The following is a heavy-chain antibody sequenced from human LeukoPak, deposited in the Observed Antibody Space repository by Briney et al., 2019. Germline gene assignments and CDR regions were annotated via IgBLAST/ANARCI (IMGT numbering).Heavy chain of an antibody. J-gene: IGHJ4*02. Sequence: GSLRLSCVSSGITFKNYPMHCVRQAPGKGLEWVADISYDGSNQYFADSVRGRFTISRDNSKNTLYLQMNSLKTEDTAVYYCSADCIGISSTRVGLDYWGQGTLVTVSS. D-gene: IGHD2-2*01. CDR3: SADCIGISSTRVGLDY. CDR2: ISYDGSNQ. CDR1: GITFKNYP. V-gene: IGHV3-30-3*01.